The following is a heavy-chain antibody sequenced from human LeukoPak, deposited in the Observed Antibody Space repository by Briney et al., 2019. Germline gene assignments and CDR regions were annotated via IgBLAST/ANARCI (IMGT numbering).Heavy chain of an antibody. CDR1: GFTFSSYW. CDR2: INSDGSST. V-gene: IGHV3-74*01. Sequence: PGGSLRLSCAASGFTFSSYWMHWVRQAPGKGLVWVSRINSDGSSTSYADSVKGRFTISRDNAKNTLYLQMNSLRAEDTAVYYCARISGRANYFDYWGQGTLVTVSS. J-gene: IGHJ4*02. D-gene: IGHD1-26*01. CDR3: ARISGRANYFDY.